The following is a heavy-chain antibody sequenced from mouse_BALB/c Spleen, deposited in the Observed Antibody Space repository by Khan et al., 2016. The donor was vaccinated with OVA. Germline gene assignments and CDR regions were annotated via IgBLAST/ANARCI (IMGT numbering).Heavy chain of an antibody. J-gene: IGHJ2*01. V-gene: IGHV2-9*02. D-gene: IGHD1-1*01. CDR3: ARDHGNTYEYFDY. CDR2: IWAGGST. CDR1: GFSLTSYG. Sequence: QMQLEESGPGLVAPSQSLSITCTVSGFSLTSYGVHWVRQHPGKGLEWLGIIWAGGSTNYNSALMSRLSISKDNSKSQVFVKMISLQTDDTAMYYCARDHGNTYEYFDYWGQGTTLTVSS.